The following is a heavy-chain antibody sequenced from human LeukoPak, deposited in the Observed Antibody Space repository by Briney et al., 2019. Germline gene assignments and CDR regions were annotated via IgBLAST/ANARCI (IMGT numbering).Heavy chain of an antibody. CDR3: ARRAGGYSSYDYQIDY. J-gene: IGHJ4*02. V-gene: IGHV4-34*01. D-gene: IGHD5-12*01. Sequence: SETLSLTCAVYGGSFSGYYWSWIRQPPGKGLEWIGEINHSGSTNYNPSLKSRVTISVDTSKNQFSLKLSSVTAADTAVYYCARRAGGYSSYDYQIDYWGQGTLVTVSS. CDR2: INHSGST. CDR1: GGSFSGYY.